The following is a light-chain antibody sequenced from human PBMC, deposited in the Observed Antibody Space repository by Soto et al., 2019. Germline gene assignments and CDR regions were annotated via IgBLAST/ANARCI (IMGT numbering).Light chain of an antibody. CDR1: KLGDKY. Sequence: SYELTQPPSVSVSPGQTASITCSGDKLGDKYACWYQQRPGQSPVLVIYQDNKRPSGIPERFSGSNSGNTATLTISGTQAMDEADYYCQSWYSITAGFFGTGTKVTVL. CDR3: QSWYSITAGF. CDR2: QDN. V-gene: IGLV3-1*01. J-gene: IGLJ1*01.